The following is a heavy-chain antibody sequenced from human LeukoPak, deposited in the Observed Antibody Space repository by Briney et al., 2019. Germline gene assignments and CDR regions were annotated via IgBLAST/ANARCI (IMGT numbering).Heavy chain of an antibody. CDR2: IYYSGST. CDR1: WDCISCRK. Sequence: SQCLSPASSVSWDCISCRKWRLLLSAPGEALEKIGYIYYSGSTNYNPSLKSRVTISVDTSKNQFSLKLSSVTAADTAVYYCARVHHTIFGTVGYYYMDVWGKATTVTVSS. J-gene: IGHJ6*03. D-gene: IGHD3-3*01. CDR3: ARVHHTIFGTVGYYYMDV. V-gene: IGHV4-59*11.